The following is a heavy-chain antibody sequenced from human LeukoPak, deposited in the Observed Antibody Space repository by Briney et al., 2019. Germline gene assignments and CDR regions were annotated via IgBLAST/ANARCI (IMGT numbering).Heavy chain of an antibody. CDR2: IYHSVST. CDR1: GYSISTADY. Sequence: SETLCLTCAVSGYSISTADYSGWVRQPPGKGLEWIGSIYHSVSTYYDPSLKSRFTISVDTSKNQFSLKLTSVTAADTSPYHFARSNGHYYYYYLDVWGKGTTVTVSS. J-gene: IGHJ6*03. CDR3: ARSNGHYYYYYLDV. D-gene: IGHD3-3*01. V-gene: IGHV4-38-2*01.